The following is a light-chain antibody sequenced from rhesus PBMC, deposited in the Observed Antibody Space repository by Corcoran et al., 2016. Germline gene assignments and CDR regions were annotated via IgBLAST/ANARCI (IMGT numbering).Light chain of an antibody. CDR1: ENVHNY. CDR2: QAS. V-gene: IGKV1-74*01. J-gene: IGKJ3*01. Sequence: DIQMTQSPSSLSASVGDRVTITCRASENVHNYLHWYQRRPGKAPTLLIYQASTLQSGVPSRFSGSGARTDFTLTISSLQPEDLATYYGQHSYGTPFTFGPGTNLDIK. CDR3: QHSYGTPFT.